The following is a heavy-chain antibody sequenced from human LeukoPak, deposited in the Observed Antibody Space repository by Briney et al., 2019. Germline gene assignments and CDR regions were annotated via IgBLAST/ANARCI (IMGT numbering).Heavy chain of an antibody. J-gene: IGHJ3*02. D-gene: IGHD6-13*01. CDR3: ARAAAGTNAFDI. Sequence: GSLSLSCAASGFPFSSYSMNWVRPAPGKGLEWVSSISSSSSYIYYADSVKGRFTISRDNAKNSLYLQMNSLRAEDTAVYYCARAAAGTNAFDIGGQGTMVTVSA. CDR1: GFPFSSYS. CDR2: ISSSSSYI. V-gene: IGHV3-21*01.